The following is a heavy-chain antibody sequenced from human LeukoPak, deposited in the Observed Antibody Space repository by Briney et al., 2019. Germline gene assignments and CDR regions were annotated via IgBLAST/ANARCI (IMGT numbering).Heavy chain of an antibody. Sequence: GGSLRLSCATSGFTFSDHYMTWIRQAPGKGLETVSYIYNGGDTIYYADSVRGRFTISRDNAKNSLYLQMSSLRAEDTAVYYCARRLDCWGQGTLVTVSS. CDR1: GFTFSDHY. V-gene: IGHV3-11*04. CDR2: IYNGGDTI. CDR3: ARRLDC. J-gene: IGHJ4*02.